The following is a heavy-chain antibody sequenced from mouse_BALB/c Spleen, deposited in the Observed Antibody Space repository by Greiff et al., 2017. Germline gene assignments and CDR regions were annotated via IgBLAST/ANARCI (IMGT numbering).Heavy chain of an antibody. CDR2: ISSGGGST. CDR3: RELLYAMDY. J-gene: IGHJ4*01. Sequence: EVKLVESGGGLVKPGGSLKLSCAASGFAFSSYDMSWVRQTPEKRLEWVAYISSGGGSTYYPDTVKGRFTISRDNAKNTLYLQMSSLKSEDTAMYYSRELLYAMDYWGQGTSVTVSS. V-gene: IGHV5-12-1*01. CDR1: GFAFSSYD.